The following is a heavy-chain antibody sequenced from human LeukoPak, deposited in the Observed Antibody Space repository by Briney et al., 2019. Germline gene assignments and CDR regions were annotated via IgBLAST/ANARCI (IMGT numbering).Heavy chain of an antibody. Sequence: GGSLRLSCAASGFTFSSYGMHGVRQAPGKGLEWVAVISYDGSNKYYADSVRGRFTISRDNSKNTLYLQMNSLRAEDTAVYYCAKGDGIAAAGYAYWGQGTLVTVSS. CDR1: GFTFSSYG. CDR3: AKGDGIAAAGYAY. V-gene: IGHV3-30*18. J-gene: IGHJ4*02. D-gene: IGHD6-13*01. CDR2: ISYDGSNK.